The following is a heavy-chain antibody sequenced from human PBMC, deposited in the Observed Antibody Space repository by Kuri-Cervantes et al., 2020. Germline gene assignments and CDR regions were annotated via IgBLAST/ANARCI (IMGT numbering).Heavy chain of an antibody. D-gene: IGHD3-3*01. J-gene: IGHJ4*02. CDR3: ARVSGTYSYNAFDY. V-gene: IGHV3-9*01. CDR2: ISWNSGSI. CDR1: GFTFDDYA. Sequence: SLKISCVASGFTFDDYAMHWVRQAPGKGLEWVSGISWNSGSIGYADSVKGRFTISRDNAKNSLYLQMNSLRAEDTALYYCARVSGTYSYNAFDYWGQGTLVTVSS.